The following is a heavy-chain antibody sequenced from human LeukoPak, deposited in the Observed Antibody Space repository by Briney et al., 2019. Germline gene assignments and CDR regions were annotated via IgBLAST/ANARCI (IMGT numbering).Heavy chain of an antibody. CDR3: VRGLATYYYDSRRKYYFDY. J-gene: IGHJ4*02. D-gene: IGHD3-22*01. CDR2: INHSGST. CDR1: GGSFSGYY. Sequence: SDTLSLTCAVYGGSFSGYYWSWIRQPPAKGLEWIGEINHSGSTNYNPSLKSRVTISVDTSKNQFSLKLSSVTAADTAVYYCVRGLATYYYDSRRKYYFDYWGQGTLVTVSS. V-gene: IGHV4-34*01.